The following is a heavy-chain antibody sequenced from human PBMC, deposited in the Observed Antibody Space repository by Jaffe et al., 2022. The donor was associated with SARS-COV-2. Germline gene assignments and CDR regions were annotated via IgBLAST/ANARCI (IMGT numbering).Heavy chain of an antibody. V-gene: IGHV3-21*01. D-gene: IGHD2-15*01. CDR1: GLDFSYST. CDR3: ASRFCSGGSCYWHFDY. Sequence: EVQLVESGGGLVKPGGSLRLSCAASGLDFSYSTLNWVRQAPGKGPEWVSSISSSSSYIYYTDSVKGRFTISRDNAKNSVYLQMNSLRAEDTAVYYCASRFCSGGSCYWHFDYWGQGTPVTVSS. CDR2: ISSSSSYI. J-gene: IGHJ4*02.